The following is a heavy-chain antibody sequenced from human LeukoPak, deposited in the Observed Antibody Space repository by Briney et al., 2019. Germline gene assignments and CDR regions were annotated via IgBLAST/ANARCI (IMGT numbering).Heavy chain of an antibody. CDR1: GGSFSGYY. J-gene: IGHJ4*02. V-gene: IGHV4-34*01. Sequence: SETLSLTCAVYGGSFSGYYWSWIRQPPGRGLEWIGEINHSGSTNYNPSLKSRVTISVDTSKNQFSLKLSSVTAADTAVYSCARGGSSSWYEYYFDYWGQGTLVTVSS. D-gene: IGHD6-13*01. CDR3: ARGGSSSWYEYYFDY. CDR2: INHSGST.